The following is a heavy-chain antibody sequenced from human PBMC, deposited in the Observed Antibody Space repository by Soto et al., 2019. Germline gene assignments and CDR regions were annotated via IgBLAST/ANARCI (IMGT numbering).Heavy chain of an antibody. Sequence: QVQLVQSGAEVKKPGSSVKVSCKASGGPFSSYAISWVRQAPGQGLEWMGGIIPIFGTANYAQKFQGRVTNTAEKSTSTAYMELSSLRSEDTAVYYCARDKEGGLSLGTFHWFDPWGQGTLVTVSS. V-gene: IGHV1-69*06. CDR1: GGPFSSYA. J-gene: IGHJ5*02. CDR2: IIPIFGTA. D-gene: IGHD1-1*01. CDR3: ARDKEGGLSLGTFHWFDP.